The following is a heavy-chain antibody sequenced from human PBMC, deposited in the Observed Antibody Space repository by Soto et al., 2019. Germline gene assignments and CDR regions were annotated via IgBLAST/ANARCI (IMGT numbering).Heavy chain of an antibody. V-gene: IGHV1-69*06. CDR1: GGTFSSYA. Sequence: QVQLVQSGAEVKKPGSSVKVSCKASGGTFSSYAISWVRQSPGQGLEWMGGIITIFGTANYAQKFQGRVTITADKSTSTAYMERSSLRSEDTAVYYCASGITMVRPADYYYGMDVWGQGTTVTVSS. CDR2: IITIFGTA. CDR3: ASGITMVRPADYYYGMDV. J-gene: IGHJ6*02. D-gene: IGHD3-10*01.